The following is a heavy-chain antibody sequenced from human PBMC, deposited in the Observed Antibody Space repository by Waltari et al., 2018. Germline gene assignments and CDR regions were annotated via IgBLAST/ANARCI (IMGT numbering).Heavy chain of an antibody. D-gene: IGHD1-26*01. V-gene: IGHV3-21*01. CDR3: ATEPAGVGARFES. CDR1: GFTFGSYA. CDR2: ISSSSRYI. J-gene: IGHJ4*02. Sequence: EVQLVESGGGLVKPGGSLRLSCAASGFTFGSYAMTWVRQAPGKGLEWVSSISSSSRYIDYADSVMGRFTISRDNAKNSLDLQMNSLRAEDTAVYYCATEPAGVGARFESWGQGTLVAVSS.